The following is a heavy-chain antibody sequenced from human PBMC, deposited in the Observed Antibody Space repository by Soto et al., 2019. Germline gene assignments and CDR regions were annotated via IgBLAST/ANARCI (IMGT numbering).Heavy chain of an antibody. CDR3: AGFKEGNILGLRWLDP. D-gene: IGHD4-4*01. J-gene: IGHJ5*02. CDR1: GVDFRGSY. Sequence: PGGSMRLSCVASGVDFRGSYMNWVRQAPGKGLAWISYISDTGRTIHYADSVTGSFVISRDNSKDSLYLQMNDRRPADTAVYYCAGFKEGNILGLRWLDPWGQGTRVTVSS. V-gene: IGHV3-11*01. CDR2: ISDTGRTI.